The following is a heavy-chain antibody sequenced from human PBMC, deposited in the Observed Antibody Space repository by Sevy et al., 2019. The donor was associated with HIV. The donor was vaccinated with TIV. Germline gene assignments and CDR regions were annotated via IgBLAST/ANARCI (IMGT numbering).Heavy chain of an antibody. V-gene: IGHV3-15*01. CDR3: ATDPIIVLLVTDGMDV. D-gene: IGHD2-8*01. J-gene: IGHJ6*02. Sequence: GGSLRLSCAASGFTFTYAWMSWVRQAPGKGLEWVGRIKSKPDGGTTDYAAPVKGRFTISRDDSKNTLYLQMNSLKTEDSAMYYCATDPIIVLLVTDGMDVWGQGTTVTVSS. CDR1: GFTFTYAW. CDR2: IKSKPDGGTT.